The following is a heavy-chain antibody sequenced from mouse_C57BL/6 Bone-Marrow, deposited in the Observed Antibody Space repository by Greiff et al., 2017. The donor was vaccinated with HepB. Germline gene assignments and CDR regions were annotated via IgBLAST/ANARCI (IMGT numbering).Heavy chain of an antibody. V-gene: IGHV1-62-2*01. CDR3: ARHSIYYCNRYYFDY. J-gene: IGHJ2*01. D-gene: IGHD2-1*01. CDR1: GYTFTEYT. CDR2: FYPGSGSI. Sequence: VKLKQSGAELVKPGASVKLSCKASGYTFTEYTIHWVKQRSGQGLEWIGWFYPGSGSIKYNEKFKDKATLTADKSSSTVYMELSRLTSEESAVYCVARHSIYYCNRYYFDYWGQGTTLTVSS.